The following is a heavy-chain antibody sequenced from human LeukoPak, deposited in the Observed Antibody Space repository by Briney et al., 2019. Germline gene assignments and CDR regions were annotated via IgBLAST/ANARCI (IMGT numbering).Heavy chain of an antibody. J-gene: IGHJ3*02. Sequence: SQTLSPTCTVSGGSISSGSYYWSWIRQPAGKGLEWIGRIYTSGSTNYNPSLKSRVTISVDTSKNQFSLELSSVTAADTAVYYCARAGAYYYDSARNDAFDIWGQGTMVTVSS. CDR1: GGSISSGSYY. V-gene: IGHV4-61*02. CDR3: ARAGAYYYDSARNDAFDI. D-gene: IGHD3-22*01. CDR2: IYTSGST.